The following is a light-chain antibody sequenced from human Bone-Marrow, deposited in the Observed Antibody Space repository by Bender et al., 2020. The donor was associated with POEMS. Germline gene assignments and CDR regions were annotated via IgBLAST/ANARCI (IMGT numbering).Light chain of an antibody. Sequence: SYVLTQPPSVSVAPGKTARISCGGNNIESKTVHWYQQKPGQAPVVVIYYDSDRPSGIPERFSGSTSGNTASLTISGTQTMDEADYYCQSWGSNTAVFGGGTKPTVL. CDR2: YDS. CDR3: QSWGSNTAV. J-gene: IGLJ2*01. CDR1: NIESKT. V-gene: IGLV3-21*01.